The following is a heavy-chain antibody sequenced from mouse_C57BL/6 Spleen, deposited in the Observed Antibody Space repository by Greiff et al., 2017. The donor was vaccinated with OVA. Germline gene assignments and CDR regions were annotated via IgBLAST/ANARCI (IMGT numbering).Heavy chain of an antibody. V-gene: IGHV5-12*01. CDR2: ISNGGGST. D-gene: IGHD2-5*01. CDR3: ARAYYSNLYYAMDY. J-gene: IGHJ4*01. CDR1: GFTFSDYY. Sequence: EVKLQESGGGLVQPGGSLKLSCAASGFTFSDYYMYWVRQTPEKRLEWVAYISNGGGSTYYPDTVKGRFTISRDNAKNTLYLQMSRLKSEDTAMYYCARAYYSNLYYAMDYWGQGTSVTVSS.